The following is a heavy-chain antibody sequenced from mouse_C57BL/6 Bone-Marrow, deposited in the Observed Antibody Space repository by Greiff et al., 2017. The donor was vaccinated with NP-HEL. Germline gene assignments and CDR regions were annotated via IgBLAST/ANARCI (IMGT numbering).Heavy chain of an antibody. V-gene: IGHV1-72*01. CDR3: ARPRVYYDYDEGYAMDY. CDR2: IDPNSGGT. CDR1: GYTFTSYW. J-gene: IGHJ4*01. D-gene: IGHD2-4*01. Sequence: QVQLQQPGAELVKPGASVKLSCKASGYTFTSYWMHWVKQRPGRGLEWIGRIDPNSGGTKYNEKFKSKATLTVDKPSSTAYMQLSSLTSEDSAVYDCARPRVYYDYDEGYAMDYWGQGTSVTVSS.